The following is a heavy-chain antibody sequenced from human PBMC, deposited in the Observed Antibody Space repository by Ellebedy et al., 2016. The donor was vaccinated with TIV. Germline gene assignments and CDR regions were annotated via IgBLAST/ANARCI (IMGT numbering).Heavy chain of an antibody. CDR3: ARGAVARGMDV. V-gene: IGHV1-2*02. J-gene: IGHJ6*02. D-gene: IGHD6-19*01. Sequence: GGSLRLXCAASGFTFTGYYMHWVRQAPGQGLEWMGWINPNSGGTNYAQKFQGRVTMTRDTSISTAYMELSRLRSDDTAVYYCARGAVARGMDVWGQGTTVTVSS. CDR1: GFTFTGYY. CDR2: INPNSGGT.